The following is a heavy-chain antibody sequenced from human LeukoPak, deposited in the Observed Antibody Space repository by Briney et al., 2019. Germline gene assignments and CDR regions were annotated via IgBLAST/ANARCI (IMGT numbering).Heavy chain of an antibody. J-gene: IGHJ4*02. CDR3: ARLSGAPIRHPIYHFDY. D-gene: IGHD2-2*02. CDR2: IYHSGST. Sequence: SETLSLTCAVSGYSISSGYYWGWIRQPPGKGLEWIGNIYHSGSTYKNPSLKSRVTILLDTSNNQFSLNLSSVTAADTAMYYCARLSGAPIRHPIYHFDYWGQGTLVTVSS. CDR1: GYSISSGYY. V-gene: IGHV4-38-2*01.